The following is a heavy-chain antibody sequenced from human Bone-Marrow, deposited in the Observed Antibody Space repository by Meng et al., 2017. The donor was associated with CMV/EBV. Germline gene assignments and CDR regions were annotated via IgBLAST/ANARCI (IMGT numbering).Heavy chain of an antibody. CDR1: GFTFSSYW. Sequence: GESLKISCAASGFTFSSYWMSWVRQAPGKGLEWVANINQDGSEKYYVDSVKGRFTISRDNAKNSLYLQMNSLRAEDTAVYYCASTSDSSGYYPGYWGQGTLVTVSS. CDR2: INQDGSEK. CDR3: ASTSDSSGYYPGY. V-gene: IGHV3-7*01. D-gene: IGHD3-22*01. J-gene: IGHJ4*02.